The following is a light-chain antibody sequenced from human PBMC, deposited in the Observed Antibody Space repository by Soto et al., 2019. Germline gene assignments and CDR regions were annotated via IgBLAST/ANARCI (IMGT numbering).Light chain of an antibody. V-gene: IGKV1-17*01. CDR2: AAS. CDR3: LQQNSYPPA. Sequence: DIQMTQSPSSLSASVGDRVTITCRASQGIRNDLGWYQQKPGKAPKRLIYAASSLQSGVPSRFRGCRSGTESSLTISRLEPEDFATYYCLQQNSYPPAFGQGTKLEIK. CDR1: QGIRND. J-gene: IGKJ2*01.